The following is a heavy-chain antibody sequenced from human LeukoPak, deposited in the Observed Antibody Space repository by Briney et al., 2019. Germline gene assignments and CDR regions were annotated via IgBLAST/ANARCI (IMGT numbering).Heavy chain of an antibody. V-gene: IGHV3-23*01. CDR1: GFTFSSYA. CDR2: ISGSAGST. J-gene: IGHJ4*02. CDR3: AARSKVVGATVPERY. Sequence: PGGSLRLSCAASGFTFSSYAMSWVRQAPGKGLEWVSVISGSAGSTYYADSVKGRFTMSRDNSKNTLYPQMNSLRAEDTAVYYCAARSKVVGATVPERYWGQGTLVTVSS. D-gene: IGHD1-26*01.